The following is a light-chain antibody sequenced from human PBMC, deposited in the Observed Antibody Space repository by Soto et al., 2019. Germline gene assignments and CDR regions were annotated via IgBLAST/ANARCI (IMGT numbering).Light chain of an antibody. CDR1: QGIGNY. CDR3: QQYNAYPYT. CDR2: FAS. V-gene: IGKV1-16*02. J-gene: IGKJ2*01. Sequence: DIQMTQSPSSLSASVGDRVTITCRASQGIGNYLAWIQHKPGKAPKSLIHFASTLQSGVPSKFSGSGSGTYFTLTISSLQPEDFATYYCQQYNAYPYTFGQGTKLEIK.